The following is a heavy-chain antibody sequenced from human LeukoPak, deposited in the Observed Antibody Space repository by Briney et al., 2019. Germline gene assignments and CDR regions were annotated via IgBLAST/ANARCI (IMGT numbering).Heavy chain of an antibody. J-gene: IGHJ6*03. V-gene: IGHV1-2*02. Sequence: ASVKVSCKASGYTFTGYYMHWVRQAPGQGLEWMGWINPNSGGTNYAQKFQGRVTMTRDTSISTAYMELSRLRSDDTAVYYCARDGSSSWYGTGEYYMDVWGKGTTVTVSS. CDR3: ARDGSSSWYGTGEYYMDV. CDR1: GYTFTGYY. CDR2: INPNSGGT. D-gene: IGHD6-13*01.